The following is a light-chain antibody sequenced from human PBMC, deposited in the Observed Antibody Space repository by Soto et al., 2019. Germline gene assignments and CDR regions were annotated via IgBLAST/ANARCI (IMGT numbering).Light chain of an antibody. CDR1: SSDVGGYNY. J-gene: IGLJ1*01. CDR3: SSYAGSNNPYV. V-gene: IGLV2-14*03. CDR2: DVS. Sequence: QSVLTQPASVSGSPGQSITISCTGTSSDVGGYNYASWYQHHPGKAPKLMIFDVSNRPSGVSNRFSGSKSGNTASLTISGLQPEDESDYYCSSYAGSNNPYVFGTGTKVTVL.